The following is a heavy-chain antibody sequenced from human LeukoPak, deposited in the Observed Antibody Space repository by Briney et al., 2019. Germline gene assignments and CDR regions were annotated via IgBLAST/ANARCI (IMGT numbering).Heavy chain of an antibody. CDR2: IYYSGST. CDR1: GGSISSSSYY. D-gene: IGHD5/OR15-5a*01. CDR3: ARVLRSMRGDFDY. V-gene: IGHV4-39*07. Sequence: PSETLSLTCTVSGGSISSSSYYWGWIRQPPGKGLEWIGSIYYSGSTYYNPSLKSRVTISVDTSKNQFSLKLSSVTAADTAVYYCARVLRSMRGDFDYWGQGTLVTVSS. J-gene: IGHJ4*02.